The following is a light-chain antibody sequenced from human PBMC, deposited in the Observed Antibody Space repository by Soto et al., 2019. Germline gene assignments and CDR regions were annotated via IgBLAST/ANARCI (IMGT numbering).Light chain of an antibody. V-gene: IGLV2-11*01. CDR3: CSYAGSYTLYV. Sequence: QSALTQPRSVSGSPGQSVTISCTGTRNDVGGYDFVSWYQHHPGKAPRLLLYDVSERPSGVPDRFSGSKSGDTASLTISGLQAEDEADYYCCSYAGSYTLYVFGSGTKLTVL. CDR2: DVS. CDR1: RNDVGGYDF. J-gene: IGLJ1*01.